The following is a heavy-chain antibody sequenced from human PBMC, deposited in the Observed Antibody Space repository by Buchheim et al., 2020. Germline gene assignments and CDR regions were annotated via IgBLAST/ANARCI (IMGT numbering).Heavy chain of an antibody. CDR1: GYTFTSYY. V-gene: IGHV1-46*01. CDR2: INPSGGST. D-gene: IGHD6-6*01. J-gene: IGHJ1*01. Sequence: QVQLVQSGAEVKKPGASVKVSCKASGYTFTSYYMHWVRQAPGQGLEWMGIINPSGGSTSYAQKFQGRVTMTRDTSTRTVYMELSSLRSEDTAVYYCARDGVEYSSSSGGYAEYFQHWGQRTL. CDR3: ARDGVEYSSSSGGYAEYFQH.